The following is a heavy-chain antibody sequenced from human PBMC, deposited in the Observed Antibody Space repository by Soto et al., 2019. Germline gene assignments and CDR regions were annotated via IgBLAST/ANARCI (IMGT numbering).Heavy chain of an antibody. J-gene: IGHJ6*01. Sequence: VSVTVSCKASGYTFTSYAIHWARQAPGQRLEWMGWISAYNGNTNYAQKLQGRVTMTTDTSTSTAYMELRSLRSDDTAVYYCARDNLAGITGTSRCYYHDLMSVWAQGTSV. D-gene: IGHD1-7*01. CDR3: ARDNLAGITGTSRCYYHDLMSV. V-gene: IGHV1-18*01. CDR1: GYTFTSYA. CDR2: ISAYNGNT.